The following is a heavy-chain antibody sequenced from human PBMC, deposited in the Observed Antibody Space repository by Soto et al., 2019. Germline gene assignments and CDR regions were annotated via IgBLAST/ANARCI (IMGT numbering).Heavy chain of an antibody. CDR3: ARSKYYYDSSGYLY. V-gene: IGHV4-34*01. Sequence: SETLSLTCAVYGGSFSGYYWSWIRQPPGKGLEWFGEINHSGSTNYNPSLKSRVTISVDTSKNQFSLKLSSVTAADTAVYYCARSKYYYDSSGYLYWGQGTLVTVSS. CDR1: GGSFSGYY. CDR2: INHSGST. J-gene: IGHJ4*02. D-gene: IGHD3-22*01.